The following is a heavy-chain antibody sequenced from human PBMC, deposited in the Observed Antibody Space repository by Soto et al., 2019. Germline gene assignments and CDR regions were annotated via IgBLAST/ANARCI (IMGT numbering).Heavy chain of an antibody. D-gene: IGHD2-15*01. CDR1: GFTFSSYD. V-gene: IGHV3-13*01. J-gene: IGHJ3*02. CDR2: IGTAGDT. Sequence: EVQLVESGGGLVQPGGSLRLSCAASGFTFSSYDMHWVRQATGKGLEWVSAIGTAGDTYYPGSVKGRFTISRENAKNYVYLQMNSRRAGETAVYYCARDSRGGYCSGGSCPSDAFDIWGQGTMVTGSS. CDR3: ARDSRGGYCSGGSCPSDAFDI.